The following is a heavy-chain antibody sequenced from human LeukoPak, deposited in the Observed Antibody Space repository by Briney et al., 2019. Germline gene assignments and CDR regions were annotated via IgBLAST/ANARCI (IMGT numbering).Heavy chain of an antibody. Sequence: SGPTLVKPTQTLTLTCTFSGFSLSTSGVGVGWVRQPPGKALEWLALFYWNDDKRYSPSLKSRLTITKDTSKNQVVLTMTNMDPVDTATYYCAHIHAVAGKGGHFDYWGQGTLVTVSS. D-gene: IGHD6-19*01. CDR3: AHIHAVAGKGGHFDY. CDR1: GFSLSTSGVG. V-gene: IGHV2-5*01. J-gene: IGHJ4*02. CDR2: FYWNDDK.